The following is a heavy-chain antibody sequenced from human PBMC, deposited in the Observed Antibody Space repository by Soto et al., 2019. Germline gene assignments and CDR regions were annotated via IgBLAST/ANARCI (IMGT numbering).Heavy chain of an antibody. CDR3: ASTLNCCGGSCYSGRWDY. Sequence: QVQLQQWGAGLLKPSETLSLTCAVYGGSFSGYYWSWIRQPPGKGLEWIGEITHSGRTNYNPSLKSRATLSVDTSKNPFSLKLSSVTAADTAVYYCASTLNCCGGSCYSGRWDYWGQGTLVTVSS. V-gene: IGHV4-34*01. CDR2: ITHSGRT. D-gene: IGHD2-15*01. CDR1: GGSFSGYY. J-gene: IGHJ4*02.